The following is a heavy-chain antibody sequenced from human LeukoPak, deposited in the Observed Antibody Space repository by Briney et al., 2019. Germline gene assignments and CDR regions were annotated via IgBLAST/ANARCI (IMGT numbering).Heavy chain of an antibody. V-gene: IGHV3-48*04. CDR3: ARGPGYYDSSGYYYAVPDY. D-gene: IGHD3-22*01. CDR2: TSSSSSTI. Sequence: GGSLRLSCAASGFTFSSYSMNWVRQAPGKGLEWVSYTSSSSSTIYYADSVKGRFTISRDNAKNSLYLQMNSLRAEDTAVYYCARGPGYYDSSGYYYAVPDYWGQGTLVTVSS. J-gene: IGHJ4*02. CDR1: GFTFSSYS.